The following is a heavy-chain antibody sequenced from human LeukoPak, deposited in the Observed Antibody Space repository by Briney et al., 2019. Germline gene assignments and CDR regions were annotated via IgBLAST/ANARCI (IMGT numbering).Heavy chain of an antibody. Sequence: GGSLRLSCAASGFTFGDYWMHWVRQAPGKGLVWVSRISSDGSRVTYADSVKGRFTISRDNAKNTLYLQMNSLRAEDTAVYYCARSRYDSSGYYGIIGNWGQGTLVTVSS. V-gene: IGHV3-74*01. J-gene: IGHJ4*02. CDR3: ARSRYDSSGYYGIIGN. CDR2: ISSDGSRV. CDR1: GFTFGDYW. D-gene: IGHD3-22*01.